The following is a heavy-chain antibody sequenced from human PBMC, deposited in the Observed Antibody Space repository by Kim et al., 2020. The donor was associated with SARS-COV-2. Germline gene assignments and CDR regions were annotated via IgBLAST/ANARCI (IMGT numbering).Heavy chain of an antibody. V-gene: IGHV4-39*01. CDR1: GGSISSSSYY. D-gene: IGHD3-3*01. CDR2: IYYSGST. CDR3: ARLGKYYDFWSGYYPSLDYYYYYMDV. Sequence: SETLSLTCTVSGGSISSSSYYWGWIRQPPGKGLEWIGSIYYSGSTYYNPSLKSRVTISVDTSKNQFSLKLSSVTAADTAVYYCARLGKYYDFWSGYYPSLDYYYYYMDVWGKGTTVTVSS. J-gene: IGHJ6*03.